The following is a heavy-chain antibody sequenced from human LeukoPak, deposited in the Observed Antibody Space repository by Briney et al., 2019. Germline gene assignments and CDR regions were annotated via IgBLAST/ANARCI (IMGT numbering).Heavy chain of an antibody. D-gene: IGHD2-2*01. Sequence: ASVKVSCKASGYTFTGYCMHWVRQAPGQGLEWMGWINPNSGGTNYAQKFQGRVTMTRDTSISTAYMELSRLRSDDTAVYYCARGRGVVVPAAIYWFDPWGQGTLVTVSS. CDR3: ARGRGVVVPAAIYWFDP. V-gene: IGHV1-2*02. CDR2: INPNSGGT. CDR1: GYTFTGYC. J-gene: IGHJ5*02.